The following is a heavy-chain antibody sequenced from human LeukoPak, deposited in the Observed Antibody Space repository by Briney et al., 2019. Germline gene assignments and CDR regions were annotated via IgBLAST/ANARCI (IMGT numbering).Heavy chain of an antibody. D-gene: IGHD3-22*01. CDR1: GYTFTSYG. CDR3: ARAPSDYYDSSGYLDY. Sequence: GASVKVSCKASGYTFTSYGISWVRQAPGQGLEWMGWISAYNGNTNYAQKLQGRVTMTTDTSTSTAYMELRSLRSDDTAVYYCARAPSDYYDSSGYLDYWGQGTLVTVSS. V-gene: IGHV1-18*01. CDR2: ISAYNGNT. J-gene: IGHJ4*02.